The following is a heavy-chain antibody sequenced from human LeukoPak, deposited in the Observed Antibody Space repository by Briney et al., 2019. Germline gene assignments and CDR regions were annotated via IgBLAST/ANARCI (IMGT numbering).Heavy chain of an antibody. CDR3: ARGSGVGATCFDY. CDR2: IYHSGST. Sequence: PSETLSLTCTVSGDSISSCGYYWSWIRQPPGKGLEWIGYIYHSGSTYCHPSLKSRVTISVDRSKNQFSLKLSSVTAADTAVYYCARGSGVGATCFDYRGQGNLVTVSS. V-gene: IGHV4-30-2*01. D-gene: IGHD1-26*01. J-gene: IGHJ4*02. CDR1: GDSISSCGYY.